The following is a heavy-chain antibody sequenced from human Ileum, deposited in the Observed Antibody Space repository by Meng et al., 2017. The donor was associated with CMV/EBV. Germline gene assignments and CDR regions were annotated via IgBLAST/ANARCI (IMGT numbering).Heavy chain of an antibody. CDR1: GVSLSTSGVG. J-gene: IGHJ1*01. Sequence: QITLKEPGPTLVKPTQTLTLTCIFSGVSLSTSGVGVGWIRQPPGKALEWLALIYWDDDKRYSPSLKSRLTITKDTSKNQVVLTMTNMDPVDTATYYCAHRRGIEEYFQHWGQGTLVTVSS. D-gene: IGHD6-13*01. V-gene: IGHV2-5*02. CDR2: IYWDDDK. CDR3: AHRRGIEEYFQH.